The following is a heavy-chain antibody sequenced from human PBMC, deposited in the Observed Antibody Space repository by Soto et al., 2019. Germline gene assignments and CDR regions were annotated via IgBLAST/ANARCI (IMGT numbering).Heavy chain of an antibody. D-gene: IGHD3-22*01. CDR3: ARWSYYYDSSGYYPDY. CDR2: IIPIFGTA. J-gene: IGHJ4*02. V-gene: IGHV1-69*13. Sequence: GASVKVSCKASGGTFSSYAISWVRQAPGQGLEWMGGIIPIFGTANYAQKFQGRVTITADESTSTAYMELSSLRSEDTAVYYCARWSYYYDSSGYYPDYWGQGTLVTVSS. CDR1: GGTFSSYA.